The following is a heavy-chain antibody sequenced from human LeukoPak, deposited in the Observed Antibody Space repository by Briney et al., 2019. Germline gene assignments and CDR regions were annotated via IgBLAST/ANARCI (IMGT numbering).Heavy chain of an antibody. J-gene: IGHJ4*02. CDR2: ISSSSSTI. CDR1: GFTFSSYS. Sequence: GGSLRLSCAASGFTFSSYSMNWVRQAPGKGLEWVSYISSSSSTIYYADSVKGRFTISRDNAKNSLYLQMNSLRAEDTAVYYCATIQRGYSGYDWDYWGQGTLVTVSS. CDR3: ATIQRGYSGYDWDY. V-gene: IGHV3-48*04. D-gene: IGHD5-12*01.